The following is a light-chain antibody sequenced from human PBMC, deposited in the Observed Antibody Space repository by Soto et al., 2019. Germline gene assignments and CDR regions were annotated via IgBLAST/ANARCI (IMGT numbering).Light chain of an antibody. V-gene: IGLV1-40*01. J-gene: IGLJ3*02. CDR1: RSNIGAGYD. Sequence: QSALTQPPSVSGAPGQRVTISCTGSRSNIGAGYDVHWYQQLPGTAPKLLIYGNSNRPSGVPDRFSGSKSGTSASLAITGLQAEDEADYYCQSYDSSLSGWVFGGGTKLTVL. CDR3: QSYDSSLSGWV. CDR2: GNS.